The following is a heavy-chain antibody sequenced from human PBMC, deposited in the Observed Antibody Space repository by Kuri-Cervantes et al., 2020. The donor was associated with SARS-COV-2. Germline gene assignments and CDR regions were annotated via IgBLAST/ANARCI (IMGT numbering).Heavy chain of an antibody. CDR1: GFTFEDYA. J-gene: IGHJ6*03. Sequence: GGSLRLSCAASGFTFEDYAMHWVRQAPGKGLEWVSLISGDGDSTYYADSVKGRFTISRDNSKNTLYLQMNSLRAEDTAVYYCARAFWGLKMYYYYYYMDVWGKGTTVTVSS. CDR3: ARAFWGLKMYYYYYYMDV. D-gene: IGHD7-27*01. CDR2: ISGDGDST. V-gene: IGHV3-43D*03.